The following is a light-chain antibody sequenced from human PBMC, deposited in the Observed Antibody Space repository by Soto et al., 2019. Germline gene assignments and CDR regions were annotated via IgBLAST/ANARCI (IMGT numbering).Light chain of an antibody. CDR1: QSVSNY. J-gene: IGKJ1*01. Sequence: EIVLTQSPATLSLSPGEKATLSCRASQSVSNYLAWYQQKPGQAPRLLIYDASTRATGIPARFSGSGSGTTFTLTISSLDPEDFGVYYCQQYDSSPPWTFGQGTRVEVK. V-gene: IGKV3-11*01. CDR3: QQYDSSPPWT. CDR2: DAS.